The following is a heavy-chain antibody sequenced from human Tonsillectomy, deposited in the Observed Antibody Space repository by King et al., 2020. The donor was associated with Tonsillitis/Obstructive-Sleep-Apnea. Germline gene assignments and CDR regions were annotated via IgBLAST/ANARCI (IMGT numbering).Heavy chain of an antibody. J-gene: IGHJ4*02. D-gene: IGHD3-22*01. CDR2: ISSNGGST. Sequence: VQLVESGGGLVQPGGSLRLSCSASGFTFSSYAMHWVRQAPGKGLEYVSAISSNGGSTYYADSVKGRFTISRDNSKNTLYLQMSSLRAEDTAVYYCVKGYCYDSSGYYYGDYFDYWGQGTLVTVSS. CDR1: GFTFSSYA. V-gene: IGHV3-64D*06. CDR3: VKGYCYDSSGYYYGDYFDY.